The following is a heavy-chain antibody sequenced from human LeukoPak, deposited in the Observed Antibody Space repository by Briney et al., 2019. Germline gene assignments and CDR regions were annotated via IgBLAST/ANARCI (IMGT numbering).Heavy chain of an antibody. Sequence: PSETLSLTCAVYGGSFSGYYWSWIRQPPGKGLEGIGEINHSGSTNYNPSLKSRVTISVDTSKNQFSLKLSSVTAADTAVYYCARTTGDIAAAGTPFDYWGQGTLVTVSS. J-gene: IGHJ4*02. CDR2: INHSGST. CDR3: ARTTGDIAAAGTPFDY. CDR1: GGSFSGYY. V-gene: IGHV4-34*01. D-gene: IGHD6-13*01.